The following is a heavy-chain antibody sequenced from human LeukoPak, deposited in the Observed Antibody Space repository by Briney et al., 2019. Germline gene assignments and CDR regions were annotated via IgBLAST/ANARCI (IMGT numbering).Heavy chain of an antibody. CDR1: GGSISSGDYY. J-gene: IGHJ4*02. Sequence: SETLSLTCTVSGGSISSGDYYWSWIRQPPGKGLEWIGEINHSGSTNYNPSLKSRVTISVDTSKNQFSLKLSSVTAADTAVYYCARGRGSGYYLSWPSYYFDYWGQGTLVTVSS. CDR2: INHSGST. D-gene: IGHD3-22*01. CDR3: ARGRGSGYYLSWPSYYFDY. V-gene: IGHV4-39*07.